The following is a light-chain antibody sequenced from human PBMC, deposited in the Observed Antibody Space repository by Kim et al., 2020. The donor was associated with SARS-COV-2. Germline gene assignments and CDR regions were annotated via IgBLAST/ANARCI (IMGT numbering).Light chain of an antibody. CDR3: QQTHSFPLT. Sequence: DIQITQSPSSVSASVGDRVTITCRASQGISTWLAWYQQKAGEAPKLLIYAASSLHSGVPSRFSGRGSGTDFTLTISSLQPEDFATYFCQQTHSFPLTFGGGTKVDIK. V-gene: IGKV1-12*01. J-gene: IGKJ4*01. CDR2: AAS. CDR1: QGISTW.